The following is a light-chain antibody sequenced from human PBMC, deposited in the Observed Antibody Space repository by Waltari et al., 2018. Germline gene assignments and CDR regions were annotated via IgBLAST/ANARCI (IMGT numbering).Light chain of an antibody. CDR3: QQRNKWPVP. V-gene: IGKV3-11*01. CDR1: QSVANY. CDR2: DVS. J-gene: IGKJ4*02. Sequence: DIVLTQSPATLSLSPGERATLSCRASQSVANYLAWYQQKPGQAPRLLIYDVSNRATDIPARFSGSGFATDFTLTISDLKPEDIAVYYCQQRNKWPVPFGGGTKVEIK.